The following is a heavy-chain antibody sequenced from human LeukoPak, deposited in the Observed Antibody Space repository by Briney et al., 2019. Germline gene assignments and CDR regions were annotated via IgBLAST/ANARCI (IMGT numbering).Heavy chain of an antibody. Sequence: SETLSLTCTVSGGSISSGDYYWSWLRQPPGKGLEWLGYIYYSGSTYYNPSLKSRVTISVDTSKNQFSLKLSSVTAADTAVYYCARVGTLDYGDYLFDYWGQGTLVTVSS. J-gene: IGHJ4*02. CDR1: GGSISSGDYY. V-gene: IGHV4-30-4*01. D-gene: IGHD4-17*01. CDR2: IYYSGST. CDR3: ARVGTLDYGDYLFDY.